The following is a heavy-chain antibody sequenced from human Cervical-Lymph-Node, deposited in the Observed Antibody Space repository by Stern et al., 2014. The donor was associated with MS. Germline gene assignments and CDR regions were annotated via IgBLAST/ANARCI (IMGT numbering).Heavy chain of an antibody. V-gene: IGHV1-69*01. D-gene: IGHD2-15*01. CDR2: IIPILDKT. J-gene: IGHJ4*02. CDR1: GDTFSTHA. Sequence: QVQLVQSGAAVKKPGSSVKVSCKSSGDTFSTHAISWVRQAPGQGLERIGRIIPILDKTDYEKKCQGRLTIDADESTNTAYMELSSLTPDDTAVYYCAREKSDCSGGSCFSSLDYWGQGTLVTVSS. CDR3: AREKSDCSGGSCFSSLDY.